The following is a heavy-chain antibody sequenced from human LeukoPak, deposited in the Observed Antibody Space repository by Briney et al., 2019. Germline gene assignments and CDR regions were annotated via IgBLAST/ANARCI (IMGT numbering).Heavy chain of an antibody. CDR2: INHSGGT. V-gene: IGHV4-34*01. J-gene: IGHJ5*02. CDR3: ARAAIRGDYGRVLSNWFDP. D-gene: IGHD4-17*01. CDR1: GGSFSDYY. Sequence: SETLSLACGVYGGSFSDYYWSWIRQPPEKGLEWIGEINHSGGTNYNPSLKSRVTISVDTSKNQFSLKLSSVTAADTAVYYCARAAIRGDYGRVLSNWFDPWGQGTLVTVSS.